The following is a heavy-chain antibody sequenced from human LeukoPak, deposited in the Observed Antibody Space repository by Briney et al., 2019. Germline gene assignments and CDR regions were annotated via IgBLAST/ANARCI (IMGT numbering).Heavy chain of an antibody. CDR3: ARLGVRRRFLEWLPKYYFDY. D-gene: IGHD3-3*01. Sequence: KSGGSLRLSCAASGFTFSSYSMNWVRQAPGKGLEWVSSISTSSSYIHYADSVKGRFTISRDNAKNSLYLQMNSLRAEDTALYYCARLGVRRRFLEWLPKYYFDYWGQGTLVTVSS. CDR1: GFTFSSYS. V-gene: IGHV3-21*04. J-gene: IGHJ4*02. CDR2: ISTSSSYI.